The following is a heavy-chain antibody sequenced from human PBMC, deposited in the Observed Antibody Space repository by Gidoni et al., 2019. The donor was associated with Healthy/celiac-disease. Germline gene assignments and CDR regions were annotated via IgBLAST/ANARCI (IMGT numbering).Heavy chain of an antibody. J-gene: IGHJ4*02. D-gene: IGHD5-18*01. CDR3: AKAAEMATANFDY. V-gene: IGHV3-23*01. CDR2: ISGSGGST. Sequence: EVQLLESGGGLVQPGGSLRLSCAASGFPFSSYAMSWVRQAPGKGLEWVAAISGSGGSTYYADSVKGRFTISRDKSKNTLYLQMNSLRAEDTAVYYCAKAAEMATANFDYWGQGTLVTVSS. CDR1: GFPFSSYA.